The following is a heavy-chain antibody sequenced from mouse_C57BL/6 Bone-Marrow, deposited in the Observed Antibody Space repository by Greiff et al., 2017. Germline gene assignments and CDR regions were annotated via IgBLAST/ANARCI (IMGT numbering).Heavy chain of an antibody. CDR3: ARGVTTVYYFDY. J-gene: IGHJ2*01. D-gene: IGHD1-1*01. CDR1: GFTFSSYA. V-gene: IGHV5-4*03. Sequence: EVKLMESGGGLVKPGGSLKLSCAASGFTFSSYAMSWVRQTPEKRLEWVATISDGGSYTYYPDNVKGRFTISRDNAKNNLYLQMSHLKSEDTAMYYCARGVTTVYYFDYWGQGTTLTVSS. CDR2: ISDGGSYT.